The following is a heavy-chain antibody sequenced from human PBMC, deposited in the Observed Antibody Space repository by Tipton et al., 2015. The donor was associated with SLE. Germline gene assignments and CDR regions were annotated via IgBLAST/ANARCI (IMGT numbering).Heavy chain of an antibody. CDR1: GGSISSSSYY. Sequence: TLSLTCTVSGGSISSSSYYWGWIRQPPGTGLEWIGSIYTSGSTNYNPSLKSRVTMSVDTSKNQFSLKLSSVTAADTAVYYCAGMYYYGSGSSGPPRYWGQGTLVTVSS. V-gene: IGHV4-39*07. J-gene: IGHJ4*02. D-gene: IGHD3-10*01. CDR3: AGMYYYGSGSSGPPRY. CDR2: IYTSGST.